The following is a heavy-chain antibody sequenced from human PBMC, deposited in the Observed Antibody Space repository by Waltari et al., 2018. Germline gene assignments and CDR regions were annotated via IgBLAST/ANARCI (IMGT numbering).Heavy chain of an antibody. J-gene: IGHJ6*02. D-gene: IGHD5-12*01. CDR3: AKDSRGYSGYDNSYGMDV. V-gene: IGHV3-43D*04. CDR2: ISWDGGST. Sequence: EVQLVESGGVVVQPGGSLRLSCAASGFTFDDYAMHWVRQARGKGLEWVSLISWDGGSTYYADSVKGRFTISRDNSKNSLYLQMNSLRAEDTALYYCAKDSRGYSGYDNSYGMDVWGQGTTVTVSS. CDR1: GFTFDDYA.